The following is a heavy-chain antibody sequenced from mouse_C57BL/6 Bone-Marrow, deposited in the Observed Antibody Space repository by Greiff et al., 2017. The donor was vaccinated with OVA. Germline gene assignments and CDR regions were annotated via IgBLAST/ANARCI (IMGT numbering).Heavy chain of an antibody. CDR1: GYTFTSYG. V-gene: IGHV1-81*01. Sequence: VKLVESGAELARPGASVKLSCKASGYTFTSYGISWVKQRTGQGLEWIGEIYPRSGNTYYNEKFKGKATLTADKSSSTAYMELRSLTSEDSAVYFCAREPPGGAMDYWCQGTSVTVSS. CDR2: IYPRSGNT. J-gene: IGHJ4*01. CDR3: AREPPGGAMDY.